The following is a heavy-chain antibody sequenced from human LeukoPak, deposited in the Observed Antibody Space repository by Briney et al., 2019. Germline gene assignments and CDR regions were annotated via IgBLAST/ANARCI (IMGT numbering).Heavy chain of an antibody. CDR3: ARDYDSSGRAFDY. J-gene: IGHJ4*02. V-gene: IGHV3-48*01. D-gene: IGHD3-22*01. Sequence: GGSLRLSCVASGFTFSSYGMTWVRQAPGKGLEWVSYISSSSSTIYHADSVKGRFTVSRDNAKKSLYLQMNSLRAEDTAVYYCARDYDSSGRAFDYWGQGTLVTVSS. CDR2: ISSSSSTI. CDR1: GFTFSSYG.